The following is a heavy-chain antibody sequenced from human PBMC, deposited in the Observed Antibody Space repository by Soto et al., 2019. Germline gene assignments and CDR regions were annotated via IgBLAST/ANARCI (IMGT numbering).Heavy chain of an antibody. CDR1: GFTFSSYS. V-gene: IGHV3-21*01. CDR2: ISSSSSYI. D-gene: IGHD3-3*01. Sequence: GGSLRLSCAASGFTFSSYSMNWVRQAPGKGLEWVSSISSSSSYIYYADSVKGRFTISRDNAKNSLYLQMNSLRAEDTAVYYCARDNFGVVIIDGHRALDIWGQGTMVTVSS. J-gene: IGHJ3*02. CDR3: ARDNFGVVIIDGHRALDI.